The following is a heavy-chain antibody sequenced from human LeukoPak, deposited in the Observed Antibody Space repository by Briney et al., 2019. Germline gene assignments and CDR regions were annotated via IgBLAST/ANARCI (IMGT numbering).Heavy chain of an antibody. CDR2: IYTSGST. CDR3: ARDVAGDYALSNWFDP. D-gene: IGHD4-17*01. Sequence: PSETLSLTCTVSGGSISSYYWSWIRQPAGKGLEWIGRIYTSGSTNYNPSPKSRVTMSVDTSKNQFSLKLSSVTAADTAVYYCARDVAGDYALSNWFDPWGQGTLVTVSS. J-gene: IGHJ5*02. V-gene: IGHV4-4*07. CDR1: GGSISSYY.